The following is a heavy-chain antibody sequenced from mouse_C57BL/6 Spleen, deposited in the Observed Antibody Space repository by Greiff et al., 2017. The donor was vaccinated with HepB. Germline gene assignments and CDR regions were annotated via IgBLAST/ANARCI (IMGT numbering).Heavy chain of an antibody. Sequence: QLQQSGAELVRPGASVKLSCKASGYTFTDYYINWVKQRPGQGLEWIARIYPGSGNTYYNEKFKGKATLTAEKSSSTAYMQLSSLTSEDSAVYFCARSDDGYYAYFDYWGQGTTLTVSS. CDR2: IYPGSGNT. CDR3: ARSDDGYYAYFDY. D-gene: IGHD2-3*01. J-gene: IGHJ2*01. CDR1: GYTFTDYY. V-gene: IGHV1-76*01.